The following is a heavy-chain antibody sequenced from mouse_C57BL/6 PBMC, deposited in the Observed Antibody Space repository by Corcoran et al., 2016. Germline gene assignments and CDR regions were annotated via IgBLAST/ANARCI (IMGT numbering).Heavy chain of an antibody. CDR3: ARDRGYYGSSAHFDV. Sequence: DVQIQEAGPGLVKPSQSLSHTCSVTGYSITSGYYWNWIRQFPGNKLEWMGYISYDGSNNYNPSLKNRISSTRDTSKNQFFLKLNSVTTEDTATYYCARDRGYYGSSAHFDVWGTGTTVTVSS. V-gene: IGHV3-6*01. CDR1: GYSITSGYY. CDR2: ISYDGSN. D-gene: IGHD1-1*01. J-gene: IGHJ1*03.